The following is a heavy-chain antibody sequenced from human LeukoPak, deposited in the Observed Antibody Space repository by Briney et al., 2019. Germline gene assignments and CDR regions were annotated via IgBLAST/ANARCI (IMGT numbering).Heavy chain of an antibody. CDR1: GYSISSGYY. CDR2: IYHTGNT. D-gene: IGHD1-26*01. V-gene: IGHV4-38-2*02. J-gene: IGHJ4*02. Sequence: SETLSLTCSVSGYSISSGYYWGWIRQPPGKGLEWIGSIYHTGNTYYNPSLKSRVIISLDASKNQFSLKLTSVTAADTAVYYCARRGGSYHDGDWGQGTLVTVSS. CDR3: ARRGGSYHDGD.